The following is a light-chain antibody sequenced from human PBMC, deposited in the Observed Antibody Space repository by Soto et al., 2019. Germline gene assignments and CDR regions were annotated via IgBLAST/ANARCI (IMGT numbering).Light chain of an antibody. CDR3: QQYNNWPLT. J-gene: IGKJ4*01. CDR1: QSVSSN. V-gene: IGKV3-15*01. CDR2: DAS. Sequence: EIVMTQSPATLSVSPGERATLSCRASQSVSSNLAWYQQKPGQAPGILIYDASTRANGIPARFSGSGSGTEFTLTISSLQSEDFAVYYCQQYNNWPLTFGGGTKVEIK.